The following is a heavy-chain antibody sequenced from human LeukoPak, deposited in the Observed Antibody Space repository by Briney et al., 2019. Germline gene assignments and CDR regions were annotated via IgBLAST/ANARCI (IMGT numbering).Heavy chain of an antibody. Sequence: GGSLRLSCAASGFTFSSYGMHWVRQAPGKGLEWVAVIWYDGSNKYYADSVKGRFPISSDNSKNTLYLQMNSLRAEDTAVYYCANDRTYYDSSGYPTNAFDIWGQGTMVTVSS. CDR1: GFTFSSYG. D-gene: IGHD3-22*01. J-gene: IGHJ3*02. CDR2: IWYDGSNK. CDR3: ANDRTYYDSSGYPTNAFDI. V-gene: IGHV3-33*06.